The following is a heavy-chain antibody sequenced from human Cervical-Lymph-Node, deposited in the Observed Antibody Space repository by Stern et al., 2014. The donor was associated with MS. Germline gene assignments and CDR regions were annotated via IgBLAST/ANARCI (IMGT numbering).Heavy chain of an antibody. V-gene: IGHV3-21*01. J-gene: IGHJ6*02. Sequence: VHLVQSGGGLVQPGGSLRLSCAASGFTFSDYSMNWVRQAPGKGLEWVSSISSRGTYKYYADSVKGRFTISSDNPKNPHYLQMNRLRAEDAAVYYCASPPQIVRRYRLDGMDVWGQGTTVTVSS. CDR2: ISSRGTYK. CDR1: GFTFSDYS. D-gene: IGHD3-16*02. CDR3: ASPPQIVRRYRLDGMDV.